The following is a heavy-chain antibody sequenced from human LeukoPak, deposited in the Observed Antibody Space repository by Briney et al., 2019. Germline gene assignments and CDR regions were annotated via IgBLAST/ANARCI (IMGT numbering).Heavy chain of an antibody. D-gene: IGHD3/OR15-3a*01. CDR2: IYYSGST. CDR1: GGSISSYY. V-gene: IGHV4-59*08. Sequence: PSETLSLTCTVSGGSISSYYWSWIRQPPGKGLEWIGYIYYSGSTNYNPSLKSRVTISVDTSKNQFSLKLSSVTAADTAVYYCARRRFTHFYDCWGRLGFFYGRGVGGKGTTVTVSS. J-gene: IGHJ6*04. CDR3: ARRRFTHFYDCWGRLGFFYGRGV.